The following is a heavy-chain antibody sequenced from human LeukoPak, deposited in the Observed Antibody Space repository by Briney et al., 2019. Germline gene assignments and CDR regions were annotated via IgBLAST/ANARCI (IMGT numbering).Heavy chain of an antibody. CDR3: ARRVVEYSSGWYGGLH. CDR1: GGSISSNNYY. Sequence: MTSETLSLTCTVSGGSISSNNYYWGWIRQPPGKGLEWIGSIYYSGSTYYNPSLKSRVTISVDTSKNQFSLKLSSVTAADTAVYYCARRVVEYSSGWYGGLHWGQGTLVTVSS. D-gene: IGHD6-19*01. CDR2: IYYSGST. V-gene: IGHV4-39*01. J-gene: IGHJ1*01.